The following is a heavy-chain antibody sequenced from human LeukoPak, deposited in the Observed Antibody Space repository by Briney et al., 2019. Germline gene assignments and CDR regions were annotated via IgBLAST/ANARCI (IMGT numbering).Heavy chain of an antibody. V-gene: IGHV3-11*06. CDR2: ISSSSSYT. D-gene: IGHD2-15*01. CDR1: GFTSSDYY. CDR3: ARVPDIVVVAFDP. J-gene: IGHJ5*02. Sequence: GGSLRLSCAASGFTSSDYYMSWIRQAPGKGLEWVSYISSSSSYTNYADSVKGRFTISRDNAKNSLYLQMNSLRAEDTAVYYCARVPDIVVVAFDPWGQGTLVTVSS.